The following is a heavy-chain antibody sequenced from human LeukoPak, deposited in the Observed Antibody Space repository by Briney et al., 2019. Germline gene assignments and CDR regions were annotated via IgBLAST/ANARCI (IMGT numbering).Heavy chain of an antibody. CDR1: GGTFSSYA. CDR3: ARDTSEVVAWHYYGMDV. D-gene: IGHD2-15*01. CDR2: IIPIFGTA. Sequence: GASVKVSCKASGGTFSSYAISWVRQAPGQGLEWMGGIIPIFGTANYAQKFQGRVTITADESTSTAYMELSSLRSEDTAVYYCARDTSEVVAWHYYGMDVWGQGTTVTVSS. V-gene: IGHV1-69*13. J-gene: IGHJ6*02.